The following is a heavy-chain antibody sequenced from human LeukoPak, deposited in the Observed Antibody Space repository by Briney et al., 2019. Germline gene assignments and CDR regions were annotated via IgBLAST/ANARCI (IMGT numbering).Heavy chain of an antibody. Sequence: SETLSLTCTVSGGSISSYYWSWIRQPPGKGLEWIGYIYYSGSTSYNPSLKSRVTISVDTSKNQISLKVRSVTAADTAVYYCARVYYSNSYDYWYFDLWGRGTLVTVSS. J-gene: IGHJ2*01. D-gene: IGHD6-13*01. V-gene: IGHV4-59*01. CDR1: GGSISSYY. CDR2: IYYSGST. CDR3: ARVYYSNSYDYWYFDL.